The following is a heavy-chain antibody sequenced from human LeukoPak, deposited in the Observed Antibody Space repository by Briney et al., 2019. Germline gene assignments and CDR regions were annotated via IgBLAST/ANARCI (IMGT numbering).Heavy chain of an antibody. CDR3: ARGGYNWDTDAGWFDP. CDR2: IDSDGSST. J-gene: IGHJ5*02. Sequence: GGSLRLSCAASGFTFRTYWMHWVRQVPGKGLVWVSRIDSDGSSTSYADFVKGRFTISRDNARNTYYLQMNSLRVEDTAVYYCARGGYNWDTDAGWFDPWGLGTLVTVSS. CDR1: GFTFRTYW. V-gene: IGHV3-74*01. D-gene: IGHD1/OR15-1a*01.